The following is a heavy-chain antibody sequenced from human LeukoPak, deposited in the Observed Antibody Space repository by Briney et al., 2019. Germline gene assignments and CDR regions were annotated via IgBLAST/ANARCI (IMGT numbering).Heavy chain of an antibody. Sequence: GGSLRLSCAASGFTFSDHFMDWVRQAPGKGLEWVGRIRKRPNSYTTEYAASVQGRFAISRDDSKNSLYLQMNSLKTEDTAVYYCARVSTTVAGSDYLDYWGQGIQVTISS. J-gene: IGHJ4*02. D-gene: IGHD6-19*01. CDR2: IRKRPNSYTT. V-gene: IGHV3-72*01. CDR3: ARVSTTVAGSDYLDY. CDR1: GFTFSDHF.